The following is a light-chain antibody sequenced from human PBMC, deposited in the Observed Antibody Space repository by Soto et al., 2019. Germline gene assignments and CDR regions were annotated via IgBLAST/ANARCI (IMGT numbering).Light chain of an antibody. CDR1: SSDVGSYNL. Sequence: QSALTQPASVSGSPGQSITISCTGTSSDVGSYNLVSWYQQHPGKAPKLMIYEGSKRPSGVSNRFSGSKSGNTASLIISGLQAEDEADYYCCSYAGSSTFEVFGTGTKVTVL. CDR2: EGS. CDR3: CSYAGSSTFEV. J-gene: IGLJ1*01. V-gene: IGLV2-23*03.